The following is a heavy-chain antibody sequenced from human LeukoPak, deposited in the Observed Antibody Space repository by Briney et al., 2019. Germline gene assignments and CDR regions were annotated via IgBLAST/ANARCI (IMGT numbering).Heavy chain of an antibody. J-gene: IGHJ4*02. D-gene: IGHD6-13*01. V-gene: IGHV1-2*02. CDR2: INPNSGGT. Sequence: GASVKVSCKASGYTFTGYYMHWVRQAPGQGLEWMGWINPNSGGTNYAQKFQGRVTMTRDTSISTAYMELSRLRSDDTAVYYCARKKGYGSSWEFDYWGQGTLVTASS. CDR3: ARKKGYGSSWEFDY. CDR1: GYTFTGYY.